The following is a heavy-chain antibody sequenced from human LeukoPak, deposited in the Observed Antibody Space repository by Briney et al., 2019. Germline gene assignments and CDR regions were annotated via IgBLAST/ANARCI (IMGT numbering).Heavy chain of an antibody. V-gene: IGHV3-21*01. CDR1: GFTLSSYS. Sequence: GGSLRLSCAASGFTLSSYSMNWVRQAPGKGLEWVSSISSSSSYIYYADSVKGRFTISRDNAKNSLYLQMNSLRAEDTAVYYCAREGYYDSSGYPWFDPWGQGTLVTVSS. J-gene: IGHJ5*02. CDR3: AREGYYDSSGYPWFDP. CDR2: ISSSSSYI. D-gene: IGHD3-22*01.